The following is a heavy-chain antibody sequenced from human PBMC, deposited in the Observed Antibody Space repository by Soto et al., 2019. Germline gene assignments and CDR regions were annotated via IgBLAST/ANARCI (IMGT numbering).Heavy chain of an antibody. Sequence: GSLRLSCAASGFTFSSYEMNWVRQAPGKGLEWVSYISSSGSTIYYADSVKGRFTISRDNAKNSLYLQMNSLRAEDTSFYYCAIFPLPGKPHDYYYGMDVWGQGTTVTVSS. V-gene: IGHV3-48*03. CDR2: ISSSGSTI. J-gene: IGHJ6*02. CDR3: AIFPLPGKPHDYYYGMDV. CDR1: GFTFSSYE.